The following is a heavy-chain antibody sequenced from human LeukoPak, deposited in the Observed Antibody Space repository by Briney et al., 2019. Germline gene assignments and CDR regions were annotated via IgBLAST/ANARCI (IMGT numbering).Heavy chain of an antibody. CDR1: GYTFTSYD. J-gene: IGHJ5*02. CDR2: TNPNSGNT. Sequence: ASVTVSCKASGYTFTSYDINWVRQATGQGLEWMGWTNPNSGNTGYAQKFQGRVTMTRNTSISTAYMELSSLRSEDTAVYYCARGKQLVRGNWFDPWGQGTLVTVSS. V-gene: IGHV1-8*01. CDR3: ARGKQLVRGNWFDP. D-gene: IGHD6-13*01.